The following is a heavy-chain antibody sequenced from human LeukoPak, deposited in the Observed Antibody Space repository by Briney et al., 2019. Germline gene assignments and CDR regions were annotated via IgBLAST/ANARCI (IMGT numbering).Heavy chain of an antibody. Sequence: SSETLSLTCAVSGGSISSSNWWSWVRQPPGKGLEWIGEIYHSGSTNYNPSLKSRVTISVDTSKNQFSLKLSSVTAADTAVYYCARGPPVGRWLQLNWGPIDYWGQGTLVTVSS. D-gene: IGHD5-24*01. CDR3: ARGPPVGRWLQLNWGPIDY. V-gene: IGHV4-4*02. CDR2: IYHSGST. CDR1: GGSISSSNW. J-gene: IGHJ4*02.